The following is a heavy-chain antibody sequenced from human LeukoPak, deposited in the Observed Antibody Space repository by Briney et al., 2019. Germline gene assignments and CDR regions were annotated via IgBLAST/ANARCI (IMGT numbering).Heavy chain of an antibody. J-gene: IGHJ3*02. V-gene: IGHV4-30-2*01. CDR2: IYQSGST. CDR3: ASSYCGGDCYTDPFNN. CDR1: GASISSGGYS. Sequence: SQTLSLTCAVSGASISSGGYSWSWIRQPPGKGLEWIGYIYQSGSTYYNPSLESRVTLSVDRSETQFSLKLRSVTAADTAVYYCASSYCGGDCYTDPFNNWGQGTMVTVSS. D-gene: IGHD2-21*02.